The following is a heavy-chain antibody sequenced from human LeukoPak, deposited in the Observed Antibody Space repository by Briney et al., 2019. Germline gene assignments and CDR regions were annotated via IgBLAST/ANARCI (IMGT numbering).Heavy chain of an antibody. CDR2: MNPNSGNT. Sequence: EASVKVSCKASGYTFTSYDINWVRQATGQGLEWMGWMNPNSGNTGYAQKFQGRVTITRNTSISTAYMELSSLRSEDTAVYYCARGRGRPTYGRFDPWGQGTLVTVSS. D-gene: IGHD3-10*01. CDR1: GYTFTSYD. V-gene: IGHV1-8*03. J-gene: IGHJ5*02. CDR3: ARGRGRPTYGRFDP.